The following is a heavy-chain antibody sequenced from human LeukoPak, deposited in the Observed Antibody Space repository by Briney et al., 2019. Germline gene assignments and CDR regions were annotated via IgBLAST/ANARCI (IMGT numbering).Heavy chain of an antibody. D-gene: IGHD6-19*01. CDR2: ISTSSSYM. J-gene: IGHJ4*02. CDR3: ARTTDYSSGFDY. Sequence: SGGSLRLSCEASGFTFSSYWMHWVRQAPGKGLEWVSSISTSSSYMFYAASVKGRFTISRDNAKNSLYLQMNSLRADDTAVYYCARTTDYSSGFDYWGQGTLVTVSS. V-gene: IGHV3-21*01. CDR1: GFTFSSYW.